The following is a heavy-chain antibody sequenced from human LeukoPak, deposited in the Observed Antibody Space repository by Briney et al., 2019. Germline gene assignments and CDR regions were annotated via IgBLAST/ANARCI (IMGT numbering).Heavy chain of an antibody. CDR1: GYTFTGYY. J-gene: IGHJ4*02. V-gene: IGHV1-2*02. D-gene: IGHD2-2*02. CDR2: ISPNSGGT. Sequence: ASVKVSCKASGYTFTGYYIHWVRQAPGQGLEWMGWISPNSGGTNYAQKFQGRVTMTRDTSISTAYMEPSSLRSDDTAVYYCARGCSSTTCYTSGFDYWGQGTLVTVSS. CDR3: ARGCSSTTCYTSGFDY.